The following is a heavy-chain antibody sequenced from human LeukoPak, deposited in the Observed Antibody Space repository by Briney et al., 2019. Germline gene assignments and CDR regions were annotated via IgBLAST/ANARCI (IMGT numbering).Heavy chain of an antibody. CDR1: GFTFSSYG. D-gene: IGHD3/OR15-3a*01. Sequence: GGSLRLYCAASGFTFSSYGMSWVRQGPGKGLECVSSISGSGGSTNQADSVKGRFTISRDNSKNTLYLQMNSLRAEATAVYYCAKVWTAYSDDYFDYWGQGTLVTVSS. CDR2: ISGSGGST. CDR3: AKVWTAYSDDYFDY. J-gene: IGHJ4*02. V-gene: IGHV3-23*01.